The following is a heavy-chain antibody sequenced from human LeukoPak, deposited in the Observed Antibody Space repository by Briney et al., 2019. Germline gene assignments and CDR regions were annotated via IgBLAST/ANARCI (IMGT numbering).Heavy chain of an antibody. CDR2: IYYTGSA. CDR1: GASISSNNYY. V-gene: IGHV4-39*01. Sequence: PSETLSLTCTVSGASISSNNYYWGWVRQPPGKGLEWIGSIYYTGSAYYNPSLKSRVTISVDTSRNQFSLKLTSVTAADTAVYYCARHRKVDTAGDYWGRGALVTVSS. J-gene: IGHJ4*02. D-gene: IGHD5-18*01. CDR3: ARHRKVDTAGDY.